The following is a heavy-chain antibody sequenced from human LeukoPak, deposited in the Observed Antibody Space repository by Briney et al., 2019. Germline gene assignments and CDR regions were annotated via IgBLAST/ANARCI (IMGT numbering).Heavy chain of an antibody. CDR1: GVTFNSHS. D-gene: IGHD3-9*01. CDR3: ASPVPSYDILTGPLDY. J-gene: IGHJ4*02. CDR2: IIPIFGTA. V-gene: IGHV1-69*01. Sequence: SVDVSCNASGVTFNSHSISRVRQPPGQGLEAMGGIIPIFGTANYAQKIQGRVTITADESTSTAYMELSSLRSEDTAVYYCASPVPSYDILTGPLDYWGQGTLVTVSS.